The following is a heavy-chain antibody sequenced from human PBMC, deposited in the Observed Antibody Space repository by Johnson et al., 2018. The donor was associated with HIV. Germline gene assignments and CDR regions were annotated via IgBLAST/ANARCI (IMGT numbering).Heavy chain of an antibody. CDR3: AKDTGAFDI. CDR2: IGWNSGNI. CDR1: GITFDDYA. Sequence: QLVESGGGLVQPGKSLRLSCGVSGITFDDYAMHWVRQAPGKGLEWVSGIGWNSGNIVYADSVKGRFTISRDNAKNSLYLQMNSLRAEDTAFYYCAKDTGAFDIWGQGTMVTVSS. J-gene: IGHJ3*02. V-gene: IGHV3-9*01.